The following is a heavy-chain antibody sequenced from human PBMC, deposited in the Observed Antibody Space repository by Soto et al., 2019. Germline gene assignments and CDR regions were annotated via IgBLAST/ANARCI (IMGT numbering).Heavy chain of an antibody. D-gene: IGHD2-2*01. CDR1: GFTVSSNY. Sequence: GGSLRLSCAASGFTVSSNYMSWVRQAPGKGLEWVSVIYSGGSTYYADSVKGRFIISRDNSKNTLYLKINSLRAEDTAVYYCARDSFPPYCSSTNCPHWFDPWGQGTLVTVSS. CDR3: ARDSFPPYCSSTNCPHWFDP. J-gene: IGHJ5*02. CDR2: IYSGGST. V-gene: IGHV3-66*01.